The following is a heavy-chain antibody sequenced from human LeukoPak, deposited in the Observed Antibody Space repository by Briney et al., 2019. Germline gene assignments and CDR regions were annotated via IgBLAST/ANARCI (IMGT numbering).Heavy chain of an antibody. CDR2: IYYSGST. CDR3: ARARFWGFHYGMDV. V-gene: IGHV4-59*08. J-gene: IGHJ6*02. D-gene: IGHD3-16*01. Sequence: SETLSLTCTVSGGSISSYYWSWIRQPPGKGLEWIGYIYYSGSTNYNPSLKSRVTISVNTSKNQFSLKLSSVTAADTAVYYCARARFWGFHYGMDVWGQGTTVTVSS. CDR1: GGSISSYY.